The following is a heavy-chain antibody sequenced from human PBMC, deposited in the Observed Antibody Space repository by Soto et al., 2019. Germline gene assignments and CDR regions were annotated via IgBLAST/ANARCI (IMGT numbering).Heavy chain of an antibody. D-gene: IGHD2-2*01. CDR2: IWYDGSNK. Sequence: GGSLRLSCAASGFTFSSYGMHWVRQAPGKGLEWVAVIWYDGSNKYYADSVKGRFTISRDNSKNTLYLQMNSLRAEDTAVYYCARTYRSASSIGRLWFDPWGQGTLVTVSS. CDR3: ARTYRSASSIGRLWFDP. V-gene: IGHV3-33*01. CDR1: GFTFSSYG. J-gene: IGHJ5*02.